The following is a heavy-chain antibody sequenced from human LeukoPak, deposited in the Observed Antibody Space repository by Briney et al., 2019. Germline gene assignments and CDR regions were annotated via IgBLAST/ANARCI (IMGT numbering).Heavy chain of an antibody. CDR3: ARDPTTVTTIFDS. Sequence: PSETLSLTCSVSGVSISAYYWSWIRQPAGKGLEWIGRIYPGESIYASESTNYNPSLKSRVSMSGDTSKNQVSLKLRSVTAADTAVYYCARDPTTVTTIFDSCGQGTLVTVSS. V-gene: IGHV4-4*07. D-gene: IGHD4-17*01. CDR1: GVSISAYY. J-gene: IGHJ4*02. CDR2: IYPGESIYASEST.